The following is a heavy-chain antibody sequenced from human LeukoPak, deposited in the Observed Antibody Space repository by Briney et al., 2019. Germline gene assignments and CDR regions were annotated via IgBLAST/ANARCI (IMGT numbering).Heavy chain of an antibody. Sequence: PGGSLRLSCAASGFTFSNYRMNWVRQAPGKGLEWVSSINSSSSYIYYADSVKARYTISRDNTKNSLYLQMNSLRAEDTAVYYCARSRMALDYWGQGTLVTVSS. D-gene: IGHD5-24*01. V-gene: IGHV3-21*01. CDR1: GFTFSNYR. CDR3: ARSRMALDY. J-gene: IGHJ4*02. CDR2: INSSSSYI.